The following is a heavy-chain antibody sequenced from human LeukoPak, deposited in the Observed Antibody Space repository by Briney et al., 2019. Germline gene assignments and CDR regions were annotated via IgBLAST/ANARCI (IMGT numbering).Heavy chain of an antibody. D-gene: IGHD2-2*01. V-gene: IGHV3-21*06. CDR1: GFTFSKYS. Sequence: GGSPRLSCAASGFTFSKYSMNWVHQAPGKGLEWVSSISTTGYIYYADSVKGRFTISRDNANISLYLQMISLRAEDTAVYYCARDDCTTTTCYFSMDVWGQGTTVTVSS. J-gene: IGHJ6*02. CDR3: ARDDCTTTTCYFSMDV. CDR2: ISTTGYI.